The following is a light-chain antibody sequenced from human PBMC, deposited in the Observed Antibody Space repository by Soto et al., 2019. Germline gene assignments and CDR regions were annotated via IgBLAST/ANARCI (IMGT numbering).Light chain of an antibody. V-gene: IGLV1-40*01. CDR2: GNG. CDR1: SSNIGAGHD. CDR3: QSYDSGLRGSEV. Sequence: QSLLNQPPSVSGAPGNRVTISCTGSSSNIGAGHDVHWYQQLPGTAPKLLIYGNGNRPSGVPDRFSGSKSGTSDSLAITGLQAEDEADYYCQSYDSGLRGSEVFGTGTKVTVL. J-gene: IGLJ1*01.